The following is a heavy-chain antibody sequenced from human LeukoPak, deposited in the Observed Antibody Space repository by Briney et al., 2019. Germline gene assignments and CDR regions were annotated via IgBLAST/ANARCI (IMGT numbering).Heavy chain of an antibody. V-gene: IGHV1-2*02. J-gene: IGHJ6*03. CDR2: INPNSGGT. CDR3: ARDNFYSYGPYYYYYYMDV. D-gene: IGHD5-18*01. Sequence: GASVKVSCKASGYTFTGYYMHWVRQAPGQGLEWMGWINPNSGGTNYAQKFQGRVTMTRDTSISTAYMELSRLRSDDTAVYYCARDNFYSYGPYYYYYYMDVWCKGTTVTVSS. CDR1: GYTFTGYY.